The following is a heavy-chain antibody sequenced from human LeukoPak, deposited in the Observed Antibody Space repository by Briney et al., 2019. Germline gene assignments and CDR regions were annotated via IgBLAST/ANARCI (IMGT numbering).Heavy chain of an antibody. V-gene: IGHV3-49*03. CDR1: GFTFGDYA. J-gene: IGHJ6*02. D-gene: IGHD3-3*01. CDR3: TRQERVADWYGMDV. CDR2: IRSKAYGGTT. Sequence: GGSLRLSCTASGFTFGDYAMSWFRQAPGKGLEWVGFIRSKAYGGTTEYAASVKGRFTISRDDSKSIAYLQMNSLKTEDTAVYYCTRQERVADWYGMDVWGQGTMVTVSS.